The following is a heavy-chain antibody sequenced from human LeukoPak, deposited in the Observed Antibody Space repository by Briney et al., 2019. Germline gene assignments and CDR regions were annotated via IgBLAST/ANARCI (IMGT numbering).Heavy chain of an antibody. CDR1: GFTFNNYA. CDR3: AKARSEVQAYFHGMDV. J-gene: IGHJ6*02. CDR2: IGKSDDGT. Sequence: GASLRLSCAASGFTFNNYAMSWVRQAPGKGLEWVSGIGKSDDGTHYADSVKGRFTISRDNSKNTLYLQMNSLRAEDTAVYYCAKARSEVQAYFHGMDVWGQGTTVIVSS. D-gene: IGHD1-1*01. V-gene: IGHV3-23*01.